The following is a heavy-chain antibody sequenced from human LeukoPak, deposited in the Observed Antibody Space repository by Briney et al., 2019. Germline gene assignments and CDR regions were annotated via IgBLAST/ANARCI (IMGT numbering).Heavy chain of an antibody. D-gene: IGHD2-2*02. CDR1: GFTFSNYG. CDR3: ARDTSSRGYTPDY. J-gene: IGHJ4*02. CDR2: IWYDGSNK. Sequence: SGGSLRLSCAASGFTFSNYGMHWVRQAPGKGLEWVAVIWYDGSNKYYAESVKGRFTSSRDNSKNTLYLQMNSLRAEDTAVYYCARDTSSRGYTPDYWGQGTLVTVSS. V-gene: IGHV3-33*08.